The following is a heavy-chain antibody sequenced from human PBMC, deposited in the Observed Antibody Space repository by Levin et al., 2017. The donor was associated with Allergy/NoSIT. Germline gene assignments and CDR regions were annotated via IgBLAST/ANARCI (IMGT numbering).Heavy chain of an antibody. Sequence: GESLKISCAVSGFTFSRYWMHWVRQAPGKGLVWVSRINSDGSHTDYADSVKGRFTISRDNAKNTLYLQMNSLRAEDTAVYYCAKDQTTLDYWGQGTMVTVSS. CDR1: GFTFSRYW. J-gene: IGHJ4*02. CDR3: AKDQTTLDY. V-gene: IGHV3-74*01. CDR2: INSDGSHT. D-gene: IGHD1-7*01.